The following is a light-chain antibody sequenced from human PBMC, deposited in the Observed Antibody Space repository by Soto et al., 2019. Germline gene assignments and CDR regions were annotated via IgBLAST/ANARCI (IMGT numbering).Light chain of an antibody. V-gene: IGKV3D-20*02. Sequence: EVVLTQSLGTLSLSPGERATLSCRTSQSVPSNYLAWYQQKPGQAPRLLIYGASSRATGIADRFSGSGSGTDFTLTISSLEPEDFAVYYCQQRGKWPWTFGQGTKVDVK. CDR3: QQRGKWPWT. CDR2: GAS. J-gene: IGKJ1*01. CDR1: QSVPSNY.